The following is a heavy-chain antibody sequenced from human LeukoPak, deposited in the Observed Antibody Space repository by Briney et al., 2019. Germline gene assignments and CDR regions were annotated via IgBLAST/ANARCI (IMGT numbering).Heavy chain of an antibody. J-gene: IGHJ4*02. CDR3: ARGQFDY. CDR1: GFTFSSYA. CDR2: ISTSGGST. Sequence: GGSLRLSCAASGFTFSSYAMSWVRQAPGKGLEWVSGISTSGGSTYYANSVKGRFTISRDNSKNTLYLQVNSLRAEDTAIYYCARGQFDYWGQGTLVTVSS. V-gene: IGHV3-23*01.